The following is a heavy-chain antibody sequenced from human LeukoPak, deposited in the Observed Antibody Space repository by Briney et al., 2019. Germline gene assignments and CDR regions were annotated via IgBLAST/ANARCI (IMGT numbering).Heavy chain of an antibody. V-gene: IGHV4-39*07. CDR2: IYYSGST. D-gene: IGHD3-10*01. J-gene: IGHJ4*02. CDR3: AGDDGFGLFDY. CDR1: GGSISSSSYY. Sequence: PSETLSLTCTVSGGSISSSSYYWGWIRQPPGKGLEWIGSIYYSGSTYYNPSLKSRVTISVDTSKNQFSLKLSSVTAADTAVYYCAGDDGFGLFDYWGQGTLVTVSS.